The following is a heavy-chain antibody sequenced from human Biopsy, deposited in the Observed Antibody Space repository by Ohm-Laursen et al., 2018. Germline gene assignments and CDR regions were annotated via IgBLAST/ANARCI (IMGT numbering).Heavy chain of an antibody. J-gene: IGHJ6*02. CDR1: GGTFSSFG. V-gene: IGHV1-69*01. CDR2: INSMFGTT. D-gene: IGHD6-6*01. Sequence: SSVKVSCKASGGTFSSFGISWVRQAPGQGLEWMGEINSMFGTTNYARTFQGRVTITADESTSTAYMEVSSLRSEDTAVYYCARDSSRRAREGGMDVWGQGTTVTVSS. CDR3: ARDSSRRAREGGMDV.